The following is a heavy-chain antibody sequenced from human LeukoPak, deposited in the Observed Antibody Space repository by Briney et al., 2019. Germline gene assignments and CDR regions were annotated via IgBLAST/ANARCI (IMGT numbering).Heavy chain of an antibody. CDR3: ARDGGGYSYYVDY. J-gene: IGHJ4*02. CDR1: GFTFSSYS. D-gene: IGHD5-18*01. Sequence: GGSLRLSCAASGFTFSSYSMNWVRQAPGKGLEWVSYISRSTTIYYADSVKSRFTVSRDNAKNSLYLQMNSLRAEDTAVYYCARDGGGYSYYVDYWGQGTLVTVSS. V-gene: IGHV3-48*04. CDR2: ISRSTTI.